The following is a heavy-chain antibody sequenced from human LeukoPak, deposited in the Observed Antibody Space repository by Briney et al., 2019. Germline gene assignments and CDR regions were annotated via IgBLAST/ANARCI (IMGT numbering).Heavy chain of an antibody. J-gene: IGHJ4*02. CDR2: ISASGGST. D-gene: IGHD3-22*01. CDR1: GFTFSSYV. CDR3: AKDLGDSGGYNPFDF. V-gene: IGHV3-23*01. Sequence: GGSLRLSCAASGFTFSSYVMSWVRQAPGKGLEWVSFISASGGSTYYAGSVKGRFTISRDNSKNTQFLQMSSLRAEDTAVYYCAKDLGDSGGYNPFDFWGQGTLVTVSS.